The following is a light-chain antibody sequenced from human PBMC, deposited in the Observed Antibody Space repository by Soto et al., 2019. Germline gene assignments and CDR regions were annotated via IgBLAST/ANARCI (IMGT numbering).Light chain of an antibody. CDR3: SSYTSSSTHVV. J-gene: IGLJ2*01. CDR2: EVS. CDR1: SSDVGGYNY. Sequence: QSVLTQPASVSGSPGQSVTISCTGTSSDVGGYNYVSWYQQHPGKAPKLMIYEVSNRPSGVSHRFSGSKSGNTASLTISGLQAEDEADYYCSSYTSSSTHVVFGGGTEVTVL. V-gene: IGLV2-14*01.